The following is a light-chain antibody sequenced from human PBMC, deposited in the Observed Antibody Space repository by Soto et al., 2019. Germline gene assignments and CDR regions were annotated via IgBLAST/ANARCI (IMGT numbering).Light chain of an antibody. Sequence: DIQMTQSPSSLSASVGDRVTITCRASQSISSYLNWYQQKPGKAPKLLIYAASSVQSGVPSRFTGSVDGTHFTLTISSLQPEDVATYYCQQSYSTPYTFGQGTKLEIK. CDR2: AAS. V-gene: IGKV1-39*01. J-gene: IGKJ2*01. CDR1: QSISSY. CDR3: QQSYSTPYT.